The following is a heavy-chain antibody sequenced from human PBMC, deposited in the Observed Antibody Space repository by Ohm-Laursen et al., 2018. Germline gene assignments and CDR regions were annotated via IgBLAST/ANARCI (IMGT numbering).Heavy chain of an antibody. J-gene: IGHJ4*02. CDR2: ITGSGGGA. CDR1: GFTFSNYA. Sequence: SLRLSCTASGFTFSNYAMTWVRQAPGKGLEWVSIITGSGGGANYADSVKGRFTISRDNSKNTLYLQMNSLGAEDTAVYYCVKRHAVGGSSFFDYWGQGTLVTVSS. V-gene: IGHV3-23*01. CDR3: VKRHAVGGSSFFDY. D-gene: IGHD6-19*01.